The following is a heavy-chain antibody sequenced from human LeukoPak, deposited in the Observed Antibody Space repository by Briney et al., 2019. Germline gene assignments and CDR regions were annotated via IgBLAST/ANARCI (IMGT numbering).Heavy chain of an antibody. Sequence: SETLSLTCTVSGGSISSSSYYWGWIRQPPGKGLEWIGSIYYGGSTFYNPSLKSRVIISVDTSKNQFSLKLSSVTAADTAVYYCAGQGRPGFASGYWGQGTLVTVSS. CDR1: GGSISSSSYY. CDR3: AGQGRPGFASGY. CDR2: IYYGGST. D-gene: IGHD3-10*01. V-gene: IGHV4-39*01. J-gene: IGHJ4*02.